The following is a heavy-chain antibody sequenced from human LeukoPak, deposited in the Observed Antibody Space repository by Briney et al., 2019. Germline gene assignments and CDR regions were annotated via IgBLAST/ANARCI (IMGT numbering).Heavy chain of an antibody. CDR2: ISSSSSYI. V-gene: IGHV3-21*01. CDR1: GFTFSSYS. CDR3: ARGYYDSSGYKGMDV. Sequence: GGSLRLSCAASGFTFSSYSMNWVRQAPGKGLEWVSSISSSSSYIYYADSVEGRFTISRDNAKNSLYLQMNSLRAEDTAVYYCARGYYDSSGYKGMDVWGQGTTVTVSS. J-gene: IGHJ6*02. D-gene: IGHD3-22*01.